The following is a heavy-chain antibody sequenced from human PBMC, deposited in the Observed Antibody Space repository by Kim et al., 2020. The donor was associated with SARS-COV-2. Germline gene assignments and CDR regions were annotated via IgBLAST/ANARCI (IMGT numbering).Heavy chain of an antibody. Sequence: GGSLRLSCAASGFTFSSYEMNWVRQAPGKGLEWVSYISSSGSTIYYADSVKGRFTISRDNAKNSLYLQMNSLRAEDTAVYYCARDGHYYDSSGYYYGMDVWGQGTTVTVSS. CDR2: ISSSGSTI. J-gene: IGHJ6*02. V-gene: IGHV3-48*03. CDR3: ARDGHYYDSSGYYYGMDV. D-gene: IGHD3-22*01. CDR1: GFTFSSYE.